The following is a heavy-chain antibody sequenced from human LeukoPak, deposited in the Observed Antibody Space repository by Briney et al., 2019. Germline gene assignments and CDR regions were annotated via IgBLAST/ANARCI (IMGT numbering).Heavy chain of an antibody. CDR2: INPSGGST. J-gene: IGHJ4*02. V-gene: IGHV1-46*01. D-gene: IGHD1-26*01. Sequence: ASVKVSCKASGYTFTSYYMHWVRQAPGQGLEWMGIINPSGGSTSYAQKFQGRVTMARDMSTSTAYMELSSLRSEDTAVYYCARDLVGATGFDYWGQGTLVTVSS. CDR3: ARDLVGATGFDY. CDR1: GYTFTSYY.